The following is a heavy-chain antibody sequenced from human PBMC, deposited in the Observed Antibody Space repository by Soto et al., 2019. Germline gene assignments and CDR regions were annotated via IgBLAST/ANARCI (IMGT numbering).Heavy chain of an antibody. CDR3: ARWLVPYYYYGMDV. J-gene: IGHJ6*02. CDR1: GYTFTSYG. V-gene: IGHV1-18*04. Sequence: ASVKVSCKASGYTFTSYGISWVRQAPGQGLEWMGWISAYNGNTNYAQKLQGRVIMTTDTSTSTAYMELRSLRSDDTAVYYCARWLVPYYYYGMDVWGQGTTVTVSS. D-gene: IGHD6-19*01. CDR2: ISAYNGNT.